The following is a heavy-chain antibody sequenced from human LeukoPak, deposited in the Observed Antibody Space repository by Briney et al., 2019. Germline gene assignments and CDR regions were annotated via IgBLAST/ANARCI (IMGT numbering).Heavy chain of an antibody. J-gene: IGHJ4*02. CDR2: IKEDGSEI. D-gene: IGHD4-23*01. CDR3: ARDRGYSTFDY. Sequence: GGFLRLSCAASAFTFSNYWMSWVRQAPGKGLEWVANIKEDGSEINYVDSVKGRFTISRDNAKNSLYLQMNSLRVDDTAVYYCARDRGYSTFDYWGQGTLVTVSS. CDR1: AFTFSNYW. V-gene: IGHV3-7*01.